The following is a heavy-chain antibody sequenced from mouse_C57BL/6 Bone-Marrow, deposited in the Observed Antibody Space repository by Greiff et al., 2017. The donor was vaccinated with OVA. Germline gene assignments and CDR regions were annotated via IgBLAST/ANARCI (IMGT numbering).Heavy chain of an antibody. CDR1: GYTFTSYW. CDR3: ARREAIYYGYDGWFAY. J-gene: IGHJ3*01. V-gene: IGHV1-52*01. CDR2: IDPSDSET. D-gene: IGHD2-2*01. Sequence: QVQLQQPGAELVRPGSSVKLSCKASGYTFTSYWMHWVKQRPIQGLEWIGNIDPSDSETHYNQKFKDKATLTVDKSSSTAYMQLSSLTSKDSAVYYCARREAIYYGYDGWFAYWGQGTLVTVSA.